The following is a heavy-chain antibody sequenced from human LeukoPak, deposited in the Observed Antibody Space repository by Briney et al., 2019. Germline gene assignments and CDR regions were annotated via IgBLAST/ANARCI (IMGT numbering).Heavy chain of an antibody. Sequence: SETLCLTCTVSGGSISSYYWSWIRQPAGKGLEWIGRIYTSGSTNYNPSLKSRVTISVDKSKNQFSLKLSSVTAADTAVYYCARMGSEYYYYYMDVWGKGTTVTVSS. V-gene: IGHV4-4*07. CDR2: IYTSGST. CDR1: GGSISSYY. D-gene: IGHD3-10*01. CDR3: ARMGSEYYYYYMDV. J-gene: IGHJ6*03.